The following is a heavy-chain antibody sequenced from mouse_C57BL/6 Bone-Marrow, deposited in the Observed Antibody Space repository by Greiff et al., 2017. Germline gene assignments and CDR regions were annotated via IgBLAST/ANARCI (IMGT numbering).Heavy chain of an antibody. V-gene: IGHV2-6*01. D-gene: IGHD1-1*01. J-gene: IGHJ3*01. Sequence: VKLMESGPGLVAPSQSLSITCTVSGFSLTSYGVDWVRQSPGKGLEWLGVIWGVGSTNYNSALKSRLSISKDNSKSQVFLKMNSLQTDDTAMYYCASYYGSRGAWFAYWGQGTLVTVSA. CDR3: ASYYGSRGAWFAY. CDR1: GFSLTSYG. CDR2: IWGVGST.